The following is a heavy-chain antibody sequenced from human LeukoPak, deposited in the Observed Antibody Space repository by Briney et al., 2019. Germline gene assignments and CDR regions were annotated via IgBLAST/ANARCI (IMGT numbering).Heavy chain of an antibody. V-gene: IGHV3-23*01. D-gene: IGHD3-3*01. Sequence: GGSLRLSCAASGFTFSSYAMSWVRQAPGKGLEWVSAISGSGGSTYCADSVKGRFTISRDNSKNTLYLQMNSLRAEDTAVYYCASLRFLEWLSSSHGMDVWGQGTTVTVSS. J-gene: IGHJ6*02. CDR2: ISGSGGST. CDR3: ASLRFLEWLSSSHGMDV. CDR1: GFTFSSYA.